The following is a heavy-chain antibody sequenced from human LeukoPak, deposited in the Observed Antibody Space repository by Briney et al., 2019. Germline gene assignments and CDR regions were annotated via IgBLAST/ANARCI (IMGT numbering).Heavy chain of an antibody. Sequence: QAGGSLRLSCAASGFTFSSYAMSWVRQAPGKGLEWVSAISGSGGSTYYADSVKGRFTISRDNSKNTLYLQMNSLRAEDTAVYYCAKHPTYYYDSSEDYWGQGTLVTVSS. CDR1: GFTFSSYA. D-gene: IGHD3-22*01. CDR2: ISGSGGST. V-gene: IGHV3-23*01. CDR3: AKHPTYYYDSSEDY. J-gene: IGHJ4*02.